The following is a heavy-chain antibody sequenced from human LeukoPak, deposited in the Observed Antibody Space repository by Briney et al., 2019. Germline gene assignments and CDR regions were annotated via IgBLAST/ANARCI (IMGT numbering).Heavy chain of an antibody. D-gene: IGHD3-9*01. J-gene: IGHJ6*03. CDR2: IIPILGIA. V-gene: IGHV1-69*04. CDR1: GGTFSSYT. Sequence: ASVKVSCKASGGTFSSYTISWVRQAPGQGLEWMGRIIPILGIANYAQKFQGRVTTTADKSTSTAYMELSSLRSEDTAVYYCARDLYYDILTGYYSHYYYMDVWGKGTTVTVSS. CDR3: ARDLYYDILTGYYSHYYYMDV.